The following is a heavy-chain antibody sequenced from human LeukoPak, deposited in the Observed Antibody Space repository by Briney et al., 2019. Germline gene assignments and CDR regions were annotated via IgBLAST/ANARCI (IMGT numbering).Heavy chain of an antibody. Sequence: PGGSLRLSCAASGFTLSSYSMNWVRQAPGKGLEWVSSISSSSSYIYYADSVKGRFTISRDNAKNSLYLQMNSLRAEDTAVYYCARGVVATISPLDYWGQGTLVTVSS. V-gene: IGHV3-21*01. CDR2: ISSSSSYI. J-gene: IGHJ4*02. D-gene: IGHD5-12*01. CDR3: ARGVVATISPLDY. CDR1: GFTLSSYS.